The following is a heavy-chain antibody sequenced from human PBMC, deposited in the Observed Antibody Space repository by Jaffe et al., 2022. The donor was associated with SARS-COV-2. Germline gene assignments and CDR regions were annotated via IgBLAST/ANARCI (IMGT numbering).Heavy chain of an antibody. CDR1: GFTFSSYG. V-gene: IGHV3-30*18. Sequence: QVQLVESGGGVVQPGRSLRLSCAASGFTFSSYGMHWVRQAPGKGLEWVAVISYDGSNKYYADSVKGRFTISRDNSKNTLYLQMNSLRAEDTAVYYCAKVGIQLWLGNYFDYWGQGTLVTVSS. CDR3: AKVGIQLWLGNYFDY. CDR2: ISYDGSNK. D-gene: IGHD5-18*01. J-gene: IGHJ4*02.